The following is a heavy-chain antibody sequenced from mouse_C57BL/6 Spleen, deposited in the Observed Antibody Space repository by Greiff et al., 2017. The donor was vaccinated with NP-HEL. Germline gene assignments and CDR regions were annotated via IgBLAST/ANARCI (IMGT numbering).Heavy chain of an antibody. D-gene: IGHD2-1*01. J-gene: IGHJ3*01. CDR1: GYSITSGYY. Sequence: DVQLQESGPGLVKPSQSLSLTCSVTGYSITSGYYWNWIRQFPGNKLEWMGYISYDGSNNYNPSLKNRISITRDTSKNQFFLKLNSVTTEDTDTYYCARGGIYYGNSAWFAYWGQGTLVTVSA. V-gene: IGHV3-6*01. CDR2: ISYDGSN. CDR3: ARGGIYYGNSAWFAY.